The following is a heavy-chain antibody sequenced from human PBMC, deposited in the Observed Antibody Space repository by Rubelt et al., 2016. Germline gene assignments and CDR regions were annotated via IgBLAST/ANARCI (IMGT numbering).Heavy chain of an antibody. D-gene: IGHD6-6*01. V-gene: IGHV3-30*18. J-gene: IGHJ5*02. CDR1: GFTFSSYG. CDR3: AKDPLGYSSSSLNWFDP. CDR2: ISYDGSNK. Sequence: VESGGGVVQPGRSLRLSCAASGFTFSSYGMHWVRQAPGKGLEWVAVISYDGSNKYYADSVKGRFTISRDNSKNTLYLQMNSLRAEDTAVYYCAKDPLGYSSSSLNWFDPWGQGTLVTVSS.